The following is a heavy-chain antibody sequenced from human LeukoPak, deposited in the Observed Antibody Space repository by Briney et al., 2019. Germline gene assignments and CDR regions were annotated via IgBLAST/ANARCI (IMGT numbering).Heavy chain of an antibody. V-gene: IGHV3-30-3*01. Sequence: PGRSLRLSCAASGFTFSSYAMHWVRQAPGKGLEWVAVISYDGSNKYYADSVKGRFTISRDNSKNTLYLQMNSLRAEDTAVYYCAREKGGEWIQLWLRDYYYYGMDVWGQGTTVTVSS. CDR2: ISYDGSNK. D-gene: IGHD5-18*01. J-gene: IGHJ6*02. CDR1: GFTFSSYA. CDR3: AREKGGEWIQLWLRDYYYYGMDV.